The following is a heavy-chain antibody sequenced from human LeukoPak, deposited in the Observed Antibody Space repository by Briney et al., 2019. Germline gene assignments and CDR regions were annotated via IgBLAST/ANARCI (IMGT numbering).Heavy chain of an antibody. J-gene: IGHJ4*02. CDR2: ISYDGSNK. CDR1: GFTFSNYA. Sequence: PGGSLRLSCAASGFTFSNYAMHWVRQAPGKGLEWVAVISYDGSNKYYADSVKGRFTISRDNSKNTLYLQMSSLRAEDTAVYYCARGAPADYWGQGTLVTVSS. V-gene: IGHV3-30-3*01. CDR3: ARGAPADY.